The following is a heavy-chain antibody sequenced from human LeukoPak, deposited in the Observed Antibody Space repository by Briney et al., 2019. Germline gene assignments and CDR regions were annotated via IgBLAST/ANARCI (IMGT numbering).Heavy chain of an antibody. V-gene: IGHV3-53*01. D-gene: IGHD3-10*02. J-gene: IGHJ4*02. CDR2: IYSGGST. CDR1: GFTVSSNY. Sequence: GGSLRLSCAASGFTVSSNYMSWVRQAPGKGLEWVSVIYSGGSTYYADSVKGRFTISRDNSKNTLYLQMNSLRAEDTAVYYCARGLTAGTTFGGNPDWGQGTLVTVSS. CDR3: ARGLTAGTTFGGNPD.